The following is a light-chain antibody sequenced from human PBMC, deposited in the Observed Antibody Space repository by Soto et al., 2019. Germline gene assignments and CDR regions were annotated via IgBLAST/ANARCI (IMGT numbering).Light chain of an antibody. J-gene: IGKJ4*01. Sequence: DTVMTQSPDSLAVSLGERATINCKSSQSLLYTSTNKNYLSWYQQKPGQPPRLLIYWASTRESGVPGRFSGSGSGTDFTLTISGLQAEDVAVYFCQQSYSSPLTFGGRTKVEI. CDR1: QSLLYTSTNKNY. V-gene: IGKV4-1*01. CDR2: WAS. CDR3: QQSYSSPLT.